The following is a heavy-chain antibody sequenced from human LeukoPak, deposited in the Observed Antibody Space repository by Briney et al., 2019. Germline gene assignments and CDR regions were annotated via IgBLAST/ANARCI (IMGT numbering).Heavy chain of an antibody. Sequence: GGSLRLSCAASGFTFSSYWMSWVRQAPGKGLEWVANIKQNGNEKYYVDSVKGRFTISRDNAKNSLYLQMNSLRAEDTAVYYSAREVGWNCGVYWGQGTLVTVSS. D-gene: IGHD1-7*01. CDR3: AREVGWNCGVY. V-gene: IGHV3-7*05. J-gene: IGHJ4*02. CDR1: GFTFSSYW. CDR2: IKQNGNEK.